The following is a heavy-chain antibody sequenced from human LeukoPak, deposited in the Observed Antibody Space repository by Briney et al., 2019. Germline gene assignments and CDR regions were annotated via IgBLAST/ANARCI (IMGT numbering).Heavy chain of an antibody. CDR2: ISSSSSYI. D-gene: IGHD2-2*01. J-gene: IGHJ3*02. Sequence: PGGSLRLSCAASGFTFSSYSMNWVRQAPGKGLEWVSSISSSSSYIYYADSVEGRFTISRDNAKNSLYLQMNSLRAEDTAVYYCARDRTFEGAFDIWGQGTMVTVSS. CDR3: ARDRTFEGAFDI. CDR1: GFTFSSYS. V-gene: IGHV3-21*01.